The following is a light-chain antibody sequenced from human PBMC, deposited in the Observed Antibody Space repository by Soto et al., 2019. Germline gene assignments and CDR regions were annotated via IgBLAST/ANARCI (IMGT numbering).Light chain of an antibody. J-gene: IGKJ3*01. CDR2: SVS. Sequence: EVVLTQSPGTLSLSPGEGATLSCRASQSVRGNSLAWYQQKPGQAPRLLIYSVSSRATGIPDRLSGSGSGTDFTLTISRLEPEDFAVYYCQKYGALPVTVGTGITVDIK. V-gene: IGKV3-20*01. CDR1: QSVRGNS. CDR3: QKYGALPVT.